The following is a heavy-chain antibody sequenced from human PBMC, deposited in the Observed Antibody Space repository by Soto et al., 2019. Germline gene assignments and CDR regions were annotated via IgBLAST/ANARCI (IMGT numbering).Heavy chain of an antibody. Sequence: SATPSLTGTVSGRTFNINADFWYLAWIRQPPGKGLEWIGSIDNGGNTHYNAPLKSRVIISADTSKNQFSLSLNSVTAADTAVYYCVKRSLLMAPTWGQGIQVTVSS. CDR3: VKRSLLMAPT. V-gene: IGHV4-39*01. CDR2: IDNGGNT. J-gene: IGHJ4*02. D-gene: IGHD1-26*01. CDR1: GRTFNINADF.